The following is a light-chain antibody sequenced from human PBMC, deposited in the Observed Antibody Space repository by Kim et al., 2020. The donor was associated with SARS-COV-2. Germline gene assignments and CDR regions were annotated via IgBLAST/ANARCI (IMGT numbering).Light chain of an antibody. CDR3: CSYAGSSFVV. Sequence: GQSITISCTGTSSDVGSYNLVSWYQQHPGKAPKLMIYEGSKRPSGVSNRFSGSKSGNTASLTISGLQAEDEADYYCCSYAGSSFVVFGGGTQLTVL. J-gene: IGLJ2*01. CDR1: SSDVGSYNL. V-gene: IGLV2-23*01. CDR2: EGS.